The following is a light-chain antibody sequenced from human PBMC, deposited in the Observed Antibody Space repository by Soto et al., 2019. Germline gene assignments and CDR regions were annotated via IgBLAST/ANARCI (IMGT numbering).Light chain of an antibody. CDR2: AAS. CDR1: QAISSW. Sequence: DIEMTQSPASVSASVGDIVTITCRASQAISSWLAWYQHKPGKAPRLLIYAASSLQSGVPSRFSGGGSGTHFTLTISSLEPEDFATYYCLQTNTFPLTFGGGTKVEIK. V-gene: IGKV1D-12*01. J-gene: IGKJ4*01. CDR3: LQTNTFPLT.